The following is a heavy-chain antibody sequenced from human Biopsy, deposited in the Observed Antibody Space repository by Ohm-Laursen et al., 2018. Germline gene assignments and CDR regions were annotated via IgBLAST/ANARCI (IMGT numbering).Heavy chain of an antibody. D-gene: IGHD3-3*01. Sequence: SVKASCKASGGPSSNYAFSWVRQAPGQGLEWVGRIVPILGHLNYAQRFQGRVSITADKSTTYVYMELSRLTSGDAAVYYCAADADGYYTEFDYWGPGTLVTVSS. J-gene: IGHJ4*02. CDR1: GGPSSNYA. CDR2: IVPILGHL. CDR3: AADADGYYTEFDY. V-gene: IGHV1-69*04.